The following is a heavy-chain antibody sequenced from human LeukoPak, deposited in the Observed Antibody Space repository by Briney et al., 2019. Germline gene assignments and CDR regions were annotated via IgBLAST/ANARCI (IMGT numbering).Heavy chain of an antibody. CDR3: ARDPRRYNWFDP. V-gene: IGHV1-2*02. CDR2: INPNSGGT. CDR1: GFTFTGYY. Sequence: ASVKVFCKASGFTFTGYYMHWVRQAPGQGLEWMGWINPNSGGTNYAQKFQGSVTMTRDTSISTAYMELSRLRSDDTAVYYCARDPRRYNWFDPWGQGTLVTVSS. J-gene: IGHJ5*02.